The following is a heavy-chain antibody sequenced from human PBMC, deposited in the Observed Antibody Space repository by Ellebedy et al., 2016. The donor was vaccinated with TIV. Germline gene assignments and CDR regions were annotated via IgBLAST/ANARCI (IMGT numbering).Heavy chain of an antibody. CDR1: GFTFSSYS. J-gene: IGHJ5*02. CDR3: ARGHFVVVPAAGFDP. V-gene: IGHV3-21*04. CDR2: ISSSSSYI. Sequence: GESLKISXAASGFTFSSYSMNWVRQAPGKGLEWVSSISSSSSYIYYADSVKGRFTISRDNAKNSLYLQMNSLRAEDTAVYYCARGHFVVVPAAGFDPWGQGTLVTVSS. D-gene: IGHD2-2*01.